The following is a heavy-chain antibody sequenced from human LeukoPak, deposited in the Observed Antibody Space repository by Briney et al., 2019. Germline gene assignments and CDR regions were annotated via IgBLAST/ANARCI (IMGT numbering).Heavy chain of an antibody. CDR3: ARDNSVGDNAWWFDP. CDR1: GYTFTSYY. Sequence: ASVKVSCKASGYTFTSYYMHWVRQAPGQGLEWMGLINPTGGSTGYAQKFQGRVTMTRDMSTSTDHMELSSLRSEDTAIYYSARDNSVGDNAWWFDPWGQGTLVTVSS. J-gene: IGHJ5*02. V-gene: IGHV1-46*01. CDR2: INPTGGST. D-gene: IGHD1-26*01.